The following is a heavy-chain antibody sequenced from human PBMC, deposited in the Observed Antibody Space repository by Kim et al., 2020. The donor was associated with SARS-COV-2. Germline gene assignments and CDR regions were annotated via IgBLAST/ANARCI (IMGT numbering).Heavy chain of an antibody. CDR1: GFTFKNAW. D-gene: IGHD3-22*01. J-gene: IGHJ4*02. CDR2: ILSKTDGRTT. CDR3: TSHPLVRYYDWTLDY. Sequence: GGSLRLSCTASGFTFKNAWMSWVRQAPGKGLEWVGRILSKTDGRTTDYAAPVKGRFTISRDNSRNTLYLQMNNLETEDTAVYYCTSHPLVRYYDWTLDYWGQGALVTVSS. V-gene: IGHV3-15*01.